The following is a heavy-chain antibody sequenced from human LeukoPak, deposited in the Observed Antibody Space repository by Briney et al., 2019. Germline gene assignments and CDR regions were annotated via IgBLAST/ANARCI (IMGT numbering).Heavy chain of an antibody. CDR2: SDPEDGET. J-gene: IGHJ2*01. CDR1: GSTLSDLS. Sequence: ASVKVSCKVSGSTLSDLSIHWVRQAPGKGLEYVGGSDPEDGETFHAQNFQGRITMTEDTSIDTAYMELSSLRSEDTAVYHCVTDRARLFWYFDVWGRGTLVTVSS. V-gene: IGHV1-24*01. CDR3: VTDRARLFWYFDV. D-gene: IGHD6-6*01.